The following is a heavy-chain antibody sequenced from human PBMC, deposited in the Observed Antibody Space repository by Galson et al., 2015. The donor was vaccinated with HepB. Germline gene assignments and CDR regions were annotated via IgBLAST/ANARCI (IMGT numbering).Heavy chain of an antibody. J-gene: IGHJ6*03. Sequence: SVKVSCKASGYTFTGYYMHWVRQAPGQGLEWMGWINPNSGGTNYAQKFQGWVTMTRDTSISTAYMELSSLRSEDTAVYYCARGLGGGFWSGYSSYMDVWGKGTTVTVSS. V-gene: IGHV1-2*04. D-gene: IGHD3-3*01. CDR3: ARGLGGGFWSGYSSYMDV. CDR1: GYTFTGYY. CDR2: INPNSGGT.